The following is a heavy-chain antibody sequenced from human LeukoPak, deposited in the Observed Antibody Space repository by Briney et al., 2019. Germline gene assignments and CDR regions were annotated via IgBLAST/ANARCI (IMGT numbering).Heavy chain of an antibody. V-gene: IGHV4-59*01. D-gene: IGHD6-13*01. CDR3: ARCKSSSWYGTHGAFDI. J-gene: IGHJ3*02. CDR1: GGSISSYY. CDR2: IYYSGST. Sequence: KTSETLSLTCTVSGGSISSYYWSWIRQPPGKGLEWIGCIYYSGSTNYNPSLKSRVTISVDTSKNQFSLKLSSVTAADTAVYYCARCKSSSWYGTHGAFDIWGQGTMVTVSS.